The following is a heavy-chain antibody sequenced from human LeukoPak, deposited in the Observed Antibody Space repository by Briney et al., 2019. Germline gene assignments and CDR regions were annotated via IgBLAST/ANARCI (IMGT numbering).Heavy chain of an antibody. CDR2: IYYSGST. V-gene: IGHV4-59*01. CDR1: GGSISTYY. J-gene: IGHJ4*02. D-gene: IGHD5-24*01. CDR3: ASVRSGRYYFDY. Sequence: SETLSLTCTVSGGSISTYYWTWIRQPPGKGLEWIGYIYYSGSTNYSPSLKSRVTISVDTSKNQFSLKLTSVTAADTAVYYCASVRSGRYYFDYWGQGTLVTVSS.